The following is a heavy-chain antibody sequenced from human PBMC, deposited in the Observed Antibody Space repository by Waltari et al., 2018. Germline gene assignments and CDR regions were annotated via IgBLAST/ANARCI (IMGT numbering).Heavy chain of an antibody. D-gene: IGHD1-1*01. CDR1: GGTFSSYT. CDR2: IIPILGIA. Sequence: QVQLVQSGAEVKKPGSSVKVSCKASGGTFSSYTISWVRQAPGQGLEWMGRIIPILGIANYAQKFQGRVTITADKSTSTAYMELSSLRSEDTTVYYCARVSQEMATTHYFDYWGQGTLVTVSS. CDR3: ARVSQEMATTHYFDY. V-gene: IGHV1-69*02. J-gene: IGHJ4*02.